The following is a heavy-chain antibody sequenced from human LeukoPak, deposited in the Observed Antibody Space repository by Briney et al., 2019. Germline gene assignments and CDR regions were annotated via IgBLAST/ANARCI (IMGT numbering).Heavy chain of an antibody. D-gene: IGHD3-22*01. CDR2: IYYSGST. CDR3: ARGDSSGYYYLIDY. Sequence: SETLSLTCTVSGGSISSGGYYWSWIRQHPGKGLEWIGYIYYSGSTYYNPSLKSRVTISVDTSKNQFSLKLSSVTAADTAMYYCARGDSSGYYYLIDYWGQGTLVTVSS. V-gene: IGHV4-31*03. CDR1: GGSISSGGYY. J-gene: IGHJ4*02.